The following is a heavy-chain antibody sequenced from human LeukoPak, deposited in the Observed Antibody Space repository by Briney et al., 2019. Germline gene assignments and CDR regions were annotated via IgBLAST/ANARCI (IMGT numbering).Heavy chain of an antibody. D-gene: IGHD6-19*01. CDR1: GFTFSSYA. CDR2: IYSGGST. J-gene: IGHJ4*02. Sequence: PGGSLRLSCAASGFTFSSYAMSWVRQAPGKGLEWVSVIYSGGSTYYADSVKGRFTISRDNSKNTLYLQMNSLRAEDTAVYYCAREDQWLAFDYWGQGTLVTVSS. V-gene: IGHV3-53*01. CDR3: AREDQWLAFDY.